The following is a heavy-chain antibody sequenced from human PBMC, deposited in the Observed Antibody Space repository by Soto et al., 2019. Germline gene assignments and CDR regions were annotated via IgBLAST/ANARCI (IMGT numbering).Heavy chain of an antibody. D-gene: IGHD3-10*01. J-gene: IGHJ6*02. CDR3: AKVTPPRITMVRGRNGPEYYYGMDV. CDR1: GFTFSSYA. CDR2: ISGSGGST. Sequence: HPGGSLRLSCAASGFTFSSYAMSWVRQAPGKGLEWVSAISGSGGSTYYADSVKGRFTISRDNSKNTLYLQMNSLRAEDTAVYYCAKVTPPRITMVRGRNGPEYYYGMDVWGQGTTVTVSS. V-gene: IGHV3-23*01.